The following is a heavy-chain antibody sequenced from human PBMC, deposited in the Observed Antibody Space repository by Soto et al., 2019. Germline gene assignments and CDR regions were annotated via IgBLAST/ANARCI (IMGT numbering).Heavy chain of an antibody. Sequence: PRGSLRLSCGASGFTLRRYALSWVPPAPGKGREWVSGISGSGISTHYADSVKGRFTVSRDNSKNTLYLQMNSLRAEDTAVYNCAKEPVGPDWYFDLWGRGTLVTVSS. V-gene: IGHV3-23*01. CDR1: GFTLRRYA. J-gene: IGHJ2*01. CDR3: AKEPVGPDWYFDL. CDR2: ISGSGIST.